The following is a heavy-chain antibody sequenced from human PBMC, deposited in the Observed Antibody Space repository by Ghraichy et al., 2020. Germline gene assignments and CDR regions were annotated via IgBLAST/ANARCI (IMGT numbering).Heavy chain of an antibody. CDR1: GFTFSNYT. Sequence: LSLTCAASGFTFSNYTMHWVRQAPGKGLEWVSSITGDSYYIYYADSVKGRFTISRDNARNSLSLQMNSLRAEDTAIYYCVRDVRRGPIAWNYFDFWGQGMLVTVSS. D-gene: IGHD1-1*01. V-gene: IGHV3-21*01. J-gene: IGHJ4*02. CDR2: ITGDSYYI. CDR3: VRDVRRGPIAWNYFDF.